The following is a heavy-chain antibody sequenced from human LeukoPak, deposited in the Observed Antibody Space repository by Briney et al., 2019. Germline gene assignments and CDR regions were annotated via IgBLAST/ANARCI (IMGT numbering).Heavy chain of an antibody. CDR3: ARDPTAVTKGLDM. V-gene: IGHV4-59*11. Sequence: TSETLSLICTVSGDSFTSHYWTWVRQSPGGGLEWVGYVSYIGSTNYNPSLKSRVTISVDTSKNQFSLKLSSVTAADTAVYYCARDPTAVTKGLDMWGEGTMVTASS. D-gene: IGHD4-17*01. J-gene: IGHJ3*02. CDR2: VSYIGST. CDR1: GDSFTSHY.